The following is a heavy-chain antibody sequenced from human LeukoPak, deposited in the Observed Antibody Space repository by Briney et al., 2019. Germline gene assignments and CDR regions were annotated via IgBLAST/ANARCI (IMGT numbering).Heavy chain of an antibody. V-gene: IGHV1-2*02. Sequence: ASVTVSCKASGYTFTGFYIHWVRQAPGQGLEWMAWINPNTGGTNIAQTFQGRVTMTRDTSISTAYMELNSLKSDDTAVYYCASRYSGNYYFDYWGQGTLVTVSS. CDR1: GYTFTGFY. CDR2: INPNTGGT. D-gene: IGHD1-26*01. J-gene: IGHJ4*02. CDR3: ASRYSGNYYFDY.